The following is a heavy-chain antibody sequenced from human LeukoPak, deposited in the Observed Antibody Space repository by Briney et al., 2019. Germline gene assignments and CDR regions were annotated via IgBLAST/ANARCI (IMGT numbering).Heavy chain of an antibody. J-gene: IGHJ4*02. Sequence: SETLSLTCTVSGGSISSYYWSWIRQPPGKGLEWIGNIYYSGSTYYNPSLKSRVTISLGTSKNQFSLRLSSVTAADTAVYYCARDGYSYGNKYFFDYWGQGTLVTVSS. CDR1: GGSISSYY. V-gene: IGHV4-59*12. CDR3: ARDGYSYGNKYFFDY. CDR2: IYYSGST. D-gene: IGHD5-18*01.